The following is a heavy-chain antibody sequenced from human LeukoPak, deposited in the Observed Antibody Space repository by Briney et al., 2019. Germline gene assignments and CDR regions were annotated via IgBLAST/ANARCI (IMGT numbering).Heavy chain of an antibody. D-gene: IGHD3-3*01. CDR2: ISYDGSNK. CDR1: GFTFSGYP. V-gene: IGHV3-30*04. J-gene: IGHJ6*02. Sequence: GKSLRLSCAASGFTFSGYPIHWVRQAPGKGLEWVAVISYDGSNKYYADSVKGRFTISRDNSKNTLYLQMNSLRAEDTAVYYCARVSRFPTIFGVVIIAPGGMDVWGQGTTVTVSS. CDR3: ARVSRFPTIFGVVIIAPGGMDV.